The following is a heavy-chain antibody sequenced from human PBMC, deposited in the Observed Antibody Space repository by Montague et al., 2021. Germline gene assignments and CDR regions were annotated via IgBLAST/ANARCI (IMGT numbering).Heavy chain of an antibody. CDR2: IKKDGTEK. CDR1: GFTFSSYW. V-gene: IGHV3-7*05. CDR3: SRAWVRSGFDS. D-gene: IGHD4-17*01. Sequence: SLRLSCAASGFTFSSYWMIWVRQAPGKGLEWVASIKKDGTEKYYGDSVMGRFTISRDNAKTSLYLQMNALSAEDTAVYFCSRAWVRSGFDSWGQGTLVTVSS. J-gene: IGHJ4*02.